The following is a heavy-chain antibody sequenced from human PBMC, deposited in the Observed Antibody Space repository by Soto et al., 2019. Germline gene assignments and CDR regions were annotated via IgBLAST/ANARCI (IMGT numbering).Heavy chain of an antibody. CDR3: ARETEYCSSTSCYYYYYYMDV. Sequence: PSETLSLTCTVSGGSISSGGYYWSWIRQHPGKGLECIGYIYYSGSTYYNPSLKSRVTISVDTSKNQFSLKLSSVTAADTAVYYCARETEYCSSTSCYYYYYYMDVWGKGTTVTVSS. CDR2: IYYSGST. V-gene: IGHV4-31*03. D-gene: IGHD2-2*01. J-gene: IGHJ6*03. CDR1: GGSISSGGYY.